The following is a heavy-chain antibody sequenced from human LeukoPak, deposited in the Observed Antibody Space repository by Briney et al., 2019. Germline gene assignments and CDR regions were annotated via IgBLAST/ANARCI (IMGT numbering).Heavy chain of an antibody. J-gene: IGHJ3*02. D-gene: IGHD4/OR15-4a*01. CDR2: INPDSGGT. CDR3: ARGNLTAPRSAFDI. Sequence: ASVKVSCRASGYTFTGYYMSWVRQAPGQGLEWMGWINPDSGGTHYAQNFQGWVTMTRDTSISTAYMELSRLRSDDTAVYYCARGNLTAPRSAFDIWGQGTMVTVSS. V-gene: IGHV1-2*04. CDR1: GYTFTGYY.